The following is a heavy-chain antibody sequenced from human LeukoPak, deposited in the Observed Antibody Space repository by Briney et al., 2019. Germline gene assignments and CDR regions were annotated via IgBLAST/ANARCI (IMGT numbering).Heavy chain of an antibody. CDR2: IKKEGSEK. CDR3: ATFAGVVPGGLLL. D-gene: IGHD2-2*01. V-gene: IGHV3-7*01. Sequence: GGSLRLSCVASVFTSSAFWMCSGPRPPRKRLEWVANIKKEGSEKEYVYAVKGRFRISRDNAKNSVYLQMNSLRAEDTAVYYCATFAGVVPGGLLLWGKGTTVIVSS. J-gene: IGHJ6*04. CDR1: VFTSSAFW.